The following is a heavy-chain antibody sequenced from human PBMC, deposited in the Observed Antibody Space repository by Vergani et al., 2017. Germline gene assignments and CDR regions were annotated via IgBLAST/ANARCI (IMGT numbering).Heavy chain of an antibody. Sequence: QLQESGPGLVKPSETLSLTCTVSGVSMQSGSFYWTWIRQTAERRLEWMGRVYPSGTTNYNPSLNGRVTISVDTSKNQFSLKLSSVTAADTAVYYCARRTTMVRGVLEIARYYFDYWGQGTLVTVSS. J-gene: IGHJ4*02. D-gene: IGHD3-10*01. CDR3: ARRTTMVRGVLEIARYYFDY. CDR2: VYPSGTT. CDR1: GVSMQSGSFY. V-gene: IGHV4-61*02.